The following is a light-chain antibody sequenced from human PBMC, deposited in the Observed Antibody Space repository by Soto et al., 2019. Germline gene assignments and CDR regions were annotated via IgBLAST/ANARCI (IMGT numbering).Light chain of an antibody. CDR1: QSISSY. J-gene: IGKJ3*01. CDR2: AAS. Sequence: DIQMTQSPSSLSASVGARVTITCRASQSISSYLNWYQQKPGKAPKLLIYAASSLQSGVPSRFSGSGSGTDFTLTISSLQPEDFATYYCQQSYSTPLTFGPGTKVDI. V-gene: IGKV1-39*01. CDR3: QQSYSTPLT.